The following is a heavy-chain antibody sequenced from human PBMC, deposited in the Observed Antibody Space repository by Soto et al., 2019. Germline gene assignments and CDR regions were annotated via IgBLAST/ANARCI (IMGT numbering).Heavy chain of an antibody. CDR2: ISYDGSNK. CDR1: GFTFSSYG. CDR3: AKMRRRDGYKYYFDY. V-gene: IGHV3-30*18. D-gene: IGHD5-12*01. J-gene: IGHJ4*02. Sequence: VGSLRLSCAASGFTFSSYGMHWVRQAPGKGLEWVAVISYDGSNKYYADSVKGRFTISRDNSKNTLYLQMNSLRAEDTAVYYCAKMRRRDGYKYYFDYWGQGTLVTVYS.